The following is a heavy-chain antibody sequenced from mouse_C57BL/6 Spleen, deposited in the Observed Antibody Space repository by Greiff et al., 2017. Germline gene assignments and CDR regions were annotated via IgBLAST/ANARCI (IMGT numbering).Heavy chain of an antibody. D-gene: IGHD1-1*01. V-gene: IGHV5-16*01. CDR3: ARGDYYGSSYDY. J-gene: IGHJ2*01. CDR2: INYDGSST. CDR1: GFTFSDYY. Sequence: EVNVVESEGGLVQPGRSMKLSCTASGFTFSDYYMAWVRQVPEKGLEWVANINYDGSSTYYLDSLKSRFIISRDNAKNILYLQMSSLKSEDTATYYCARGDYYGSSYDYWGQGTTLTVSS.